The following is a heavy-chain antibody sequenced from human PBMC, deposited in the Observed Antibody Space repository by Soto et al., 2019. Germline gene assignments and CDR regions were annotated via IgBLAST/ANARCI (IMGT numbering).Heavy chain of an antibody. D-gene: IGHD6-13*01. Sequence: SETLSLTCTVSGGSISSSSYYWGWIRQPPGKGLEWIGSIYYSGSTYYNPSLKSRVTISVDTSKNQFSLKLSSVTAADTAVYYCASAVKHSSSWFDAFDIWGQGTMVTVSS. CDR3: ASAVKHSSSWFDAFDI. J-gene: IGHJ3*02. CDR2: IYYSGST. CDR1: GGSISSSSYY. V-gene: IGHV4-39*01.